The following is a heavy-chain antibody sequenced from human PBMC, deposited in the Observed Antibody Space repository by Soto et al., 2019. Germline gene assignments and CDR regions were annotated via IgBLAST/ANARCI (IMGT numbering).Heavy chain of an antibody. CDR3: ARRPVVPAAPGVHYYYGMDV. D-gene: IGHD2-2*01. CDR2: IDPSDSYT. Sequence: GESLKISCKGSGYSFTSYWISWVRQMPGKGLEWMGRIDPSDSYTNYSPSFQGHVTISADKSISTAYLQWSSLKASDTAMYYCARRPVVPAAPGVHYYYGMDVWGQGTTVTVSS. J-gene: IGHJ6*02. V-gene: IGHV5-10-1*01. CDR1: GYSFTSYW.